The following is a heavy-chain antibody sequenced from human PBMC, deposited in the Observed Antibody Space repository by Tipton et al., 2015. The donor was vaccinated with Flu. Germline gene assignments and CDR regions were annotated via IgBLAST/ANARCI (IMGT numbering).Heavy chain of an antibody. V-gene: IGHV4-30-2*01. D-gene: IGHD2-8*02. Sequence: TLSLTCSVSGDSMNTDDFSWSWIRQPPGKALEWIGYIYYNGNTFYNPSFRSRVSMSIDRSKTEFSLKLKSVTAADTAVYFCSRGLATSGPSTPFDHWGQGALVTVSS. CDR1: GDSMNTDDFS. J-gene: IGHJ4*02. CDR2: IYYNGNT. CDR3: SRGLATSGPSTPFDH.